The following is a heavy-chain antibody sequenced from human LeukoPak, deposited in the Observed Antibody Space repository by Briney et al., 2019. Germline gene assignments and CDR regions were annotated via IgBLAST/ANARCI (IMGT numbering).Heavy chain of an antibody. CDR1: GFTFSNYA. CDR2: ISGSEDNT. CDR3: AKDPSFDY. V-gene: IGHV3-23*01. Sequence: QTGGSLRLSCAASGFTFSNYAMSWVRQTPGKGLEWVSVISGSEDNTYYTDSVKGRFTISRDSSKNTLYLQMNSLRVEDTAVYYCAKDPSFDYWGQGTLVTVSS. J-gene: IGHJ4*02.